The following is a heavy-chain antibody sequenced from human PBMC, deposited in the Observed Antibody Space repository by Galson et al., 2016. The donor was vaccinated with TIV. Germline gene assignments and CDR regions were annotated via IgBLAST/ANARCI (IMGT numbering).Heavy chain of an antibody. CDR2: IYYSGRT. J-gene: IGHJ6*01. CDR3: ARKAGYYYYAMDV. V-gene: IGHV4-30-4*01. Sequence: GYIYYSGRTFYNPSLKSRISISVDTSKNQFSLKLTSVTAADTAVYYCARKAGYYYYAMDVWGQGTMVTVSS.